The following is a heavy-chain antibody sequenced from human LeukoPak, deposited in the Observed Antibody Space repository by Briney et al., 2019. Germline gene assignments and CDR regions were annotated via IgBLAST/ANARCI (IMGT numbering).Heavy chain of an antibody. CDR2: ISGSGGST. J-gene: IGHJ1*01. D-gene: IGHD2-21*02. V-gene: IGHV3-23*01. CDR1: GFTFSSYA. Sequence: QPGGSLRLSCATSGFTFSSYAMSWVRQAPGKGLERVSTISGSGGSTYYADPVKGRFTISRDNSKNTLYLQMKSLRAEDTAVYYCARTDETAPAEDFQHWGQGTLVTVS. CDR3: ARTDETAPAEDFQH.